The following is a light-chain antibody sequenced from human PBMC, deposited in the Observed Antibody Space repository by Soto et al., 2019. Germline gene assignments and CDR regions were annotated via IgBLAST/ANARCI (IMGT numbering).Light chain of an antibody. Sequence: PGERVPLSCMASQSVSSSYLTWYQQKPGQAPRLLIYDASNRATGIPDRFSGSGSGTDFTLTISSLEPEDFAVYYCHQRSNWPRTFGQGTKVDIK. CDR3: HQRSNWPRT. J-gene: IGKJ1*01. CDR2: DAS. CDR1: QSVSSSY. V-gene: IGKV3D-20*02.